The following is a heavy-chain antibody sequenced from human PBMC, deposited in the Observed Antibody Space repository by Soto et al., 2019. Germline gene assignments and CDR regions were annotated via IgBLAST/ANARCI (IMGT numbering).Heavy chain of an antibody. V-gene: IGHV3-9*01. CDR3: VNDDLTAIFRLVYVSVNV. J-gene: IGHJ3*01. D-gene: IGHD3-3*01. Sequence: EVQLVDSGGDLVQPGRSLRLSCVASGFSFDEYPIHWVRQAPGKALEWVSGISCNSENIGYADSGKGRFTISRDNAKKYLYLQMRGLRAEDTALYFCVNDDLTAIFRLVYVSVNVWGRGTMVSVSS. CDR2: ISCNSENI. CDR1: GFSFDEYP.